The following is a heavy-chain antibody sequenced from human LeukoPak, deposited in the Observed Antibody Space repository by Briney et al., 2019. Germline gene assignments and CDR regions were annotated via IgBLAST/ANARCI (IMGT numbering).Heavy chain of an antibody. CDR3: AETQLRGYYYYGMDV. Sequence: ASVKVSCKASGYTFTGYYMHWVRQAPGQGLEWMGWINPNSGGTNYVQKFQGRVTMTRDTSISTAYMELSRLRSDDTAVYYCAETQLRGYYYYGMDVWGQGTTVTVSS. J-gene: IGHJ6*02. CDR2: INPNSGGT. D-gene: IGHD3-16*01. CDR1: GYTFTGYY. V-gene: IGHV1-2*02.